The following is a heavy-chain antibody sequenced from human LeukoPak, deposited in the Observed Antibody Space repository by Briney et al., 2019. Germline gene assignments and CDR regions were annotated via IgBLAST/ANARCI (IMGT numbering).Heavy chain of an antibody. Sequence: PSETLSLTCTVSGGSISGFYWNWIRQPPGMGLEWIGYIYYSGTTTYNPSLTSRVAISVDTSKNHFSLKLSSVTAADTAVYYCARVRGYDRPADYWGQGTLVTVSS. CDR2: IYYSGTT. CDR1: GGSISGFY. J-gene: IGHJ4*02. D-gene: IGHD5-12*01. CDR3: ARVRGYDRPADY. V-gene: IGHV4-59*01.